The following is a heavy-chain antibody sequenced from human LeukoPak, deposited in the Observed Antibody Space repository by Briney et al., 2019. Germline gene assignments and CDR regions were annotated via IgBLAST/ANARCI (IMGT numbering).Heavy chain of an antibody. J-gene: IGHJ1*01. D-gene: IGHD1-26*01. V-gene: IGHV1-18*01. CDR1: GYRFNTYG. CDR2: INTDNGKT. CDR3: ARDRGGSYFQA. Sequence: ASVKVSCKASGYRFNTYGITWVRQAPGQGLEWVGWINTDNGKTNYAHRLQGRVTVTKGTSTSTSYMELRSLTSDDTAVYYCARDRGGSYFQAWGQGTLVTVSS.